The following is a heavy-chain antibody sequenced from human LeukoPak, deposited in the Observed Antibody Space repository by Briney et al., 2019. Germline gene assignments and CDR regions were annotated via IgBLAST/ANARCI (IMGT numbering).Heavy chain of an antibody. J-gene: IGHJ5*02. CDR3: GRGNKSFDP. CDR1: GYTFISYN. V-gene: IGHV1-2*02. CDR2: INPNTGGT. Sequence: ASVKVSCKASGYTFISYNINWLRQAPGQGLEWMGWINPNTGGTDYAQKFQGRVTMTKDTSTNAAYMELNKLTSDDTAVYYCGRGNKSFDPWGQGTLVTVSS.